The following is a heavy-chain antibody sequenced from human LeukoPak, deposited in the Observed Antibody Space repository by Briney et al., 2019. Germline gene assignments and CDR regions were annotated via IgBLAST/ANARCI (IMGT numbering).Heavy chain of an antibody. V-gene: IGHV3-30*03. D-gene: IGHD5-18*01. CDR1: GFTFSSRG. J-gene: IGHJ3*02. CDR2: ISYDGSNK. CDR3: AAKGYSYGNNAFDI. Sequence: GGSLRLSCAASGFTFSSRGMHWVRQAPGKGLEWVAVISYDGSNKFYAGSVTGRFTISRDNSKNTLYLQMNSLRAEDTAVYYCAAKGYSYGNNAFDIWGQGTMVTVSS.